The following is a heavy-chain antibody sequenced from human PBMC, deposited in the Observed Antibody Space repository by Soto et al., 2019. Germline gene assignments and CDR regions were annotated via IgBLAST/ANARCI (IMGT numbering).Heavy chain of an antibody. J-gene: IGHJ4*02. CDR3: AREGAVAGPLMNFDY. D-gene: IGHD6-19*01. CDR2: FIPIFGKT. CDR1: GYTLTELS. V-gene: IGHV1-24*01. Sequence: ASVKVSCKVSGYTLTELSMHWVRQAPGKGLEWMGGFIPIFGKTIYAQKFQGRVTITADESTSTAYMELSSLRSEDTAVYYCAREGAVAGPLMNFDYWGQGTLVTVSS.